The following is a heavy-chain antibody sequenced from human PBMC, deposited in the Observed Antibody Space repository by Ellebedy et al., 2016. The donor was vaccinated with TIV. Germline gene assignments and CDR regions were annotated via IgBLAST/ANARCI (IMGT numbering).Heavy chain of an antibody. V-gene: IGHV4-59*01. D-gene: IGHD3-22*01. CDR1: GGSISSYS. Sequence: MPSETLSLTCTVSGGSISSYSWSWIRQPPGKGLEWIGYIYYSGSTNYNPSLKSRVTLSVDTSKNQFARKLSSVTAADTAVYYCARGVSSGYFDYWGQGTLVTVSS. CDR2: IYYSGST. CDR3: ARGVSSGYFDY. J-gene: IGHJ4*02.